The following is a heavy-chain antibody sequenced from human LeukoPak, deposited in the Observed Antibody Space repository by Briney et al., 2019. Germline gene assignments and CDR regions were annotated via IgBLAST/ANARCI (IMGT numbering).Heavy chain of an antibody. CDR1: GFTLSNYW. CDR3: VYLVGAKRSFDY. J-gene: IGHJ4*02. D-gene: IGHD1-26*01. CDR2: INSDGSST. Sequence: GGSLRLSCEVSGFTLSNYWMHWVRQTPGKGLVWVSRINSDGSSTNHADSVKGRFNISRDNAKNSLFMQMTSLRAEDTAVYYCVYLVGAKRSFDYWGQGTLVTVSS. V-gene: IGHV3-74*01.